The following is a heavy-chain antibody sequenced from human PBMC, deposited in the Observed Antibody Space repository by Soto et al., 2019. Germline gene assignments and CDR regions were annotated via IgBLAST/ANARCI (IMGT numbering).Heavy chain of an antibody. CDR1: GDSVSSGIAA. CDR3: ARWDHHYGYLDV. CDR2: TYYRSKWYT. Sequence: PSQTLSLTCAISGDSVSSGIAAWIWIRQSPSRGLEWLGKTYYRSKWYTDYAVSVKSRITIIPDTSKNQFSMQLNSVTPEDTAIYYCARWDHHYGYLDVWGLGTTVTVSS. D-gene: IGHD4-17*01. V-gene: IGHV6-1*01. J-gene: IGHJ6*02.